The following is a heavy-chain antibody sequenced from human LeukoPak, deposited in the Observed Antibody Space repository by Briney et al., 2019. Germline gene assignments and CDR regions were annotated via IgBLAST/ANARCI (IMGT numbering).Heavy chain of an antibody. CDR1: GGSISSYY. V-gene: IGHV4-59*01. CDR3: ARVVVRNWFDP. CDR2: IYYSGST. J-gene: IGHJ5*02. D-gene: IGHD6-6*01. Sequence: PSETLSLTCTVSGGSISSYYWSWIRQPPGKGLEWIGYIYYSGSTNYNPSLKSRVTISVDTSTNQFSLKLSSVTAADTAVYYCARVVVRNWFDPWGQGTLVTVSS.